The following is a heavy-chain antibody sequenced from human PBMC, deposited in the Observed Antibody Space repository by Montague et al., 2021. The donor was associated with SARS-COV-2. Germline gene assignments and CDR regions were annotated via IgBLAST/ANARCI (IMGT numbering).Heavy chain of an antibody. CDR1: GGSLSGYY. D-gene: IGHD3-16*02. V-gene: IGHV4-34*01. Sequence: SETLSLTCAVYGGSLSGYYWTWISQPPGKGLEWIGEINHSGSTNYNPSLKSRVTISVDTSKNQFSLKLRSVTAADTAVYYCARGQPPRITFGGIISYGLDVWGQGTTVTVSS. CDR3: ARGQPPRITFGGIISYGLDV. CDR2: INHSGST. J-gene: IGHJ6*02.